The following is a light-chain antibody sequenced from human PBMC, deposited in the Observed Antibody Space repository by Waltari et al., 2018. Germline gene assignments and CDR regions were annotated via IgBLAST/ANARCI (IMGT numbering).Light chain of an antibody. CDR2: GKN. J-gene: IGLJ3*02. CDR1: NLRSYY. V-gene: IGLV3-19*01. CDR3: NSRDSSGYQWV. Sequence: SSELTQDPAVSVALGQTVRITCQGDNLRSYYASWYQQKPGQAPVLVISGKNSRPSGIPDRFSGSSSGNTASLTITGAQVEDEADYYCNSRDSSGYQWVFGGGTKLTVL.